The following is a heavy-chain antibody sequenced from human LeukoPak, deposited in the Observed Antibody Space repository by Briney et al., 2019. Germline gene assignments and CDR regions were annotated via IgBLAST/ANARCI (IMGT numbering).Heavy chain of an antibody. D-gene: IGHD5-12*01. CDR1: GFTFSSYA. V-gene: IGHV3-30*04. Sequence: PGGSLRLSCAASGFTFSSYAMHWVRQAPGKGLEWVAVISYDGSNKYYADSVKGRFTISRDNSKNTLYLQMNSLRAEDTAVYYCARGIVATKGRYYYYMDVWGKGTTVTVSS. CDR3: ARGIVATKGRYYYYMDV. J-gene: IGHJ6*03. CDR2: ISYDGSNK.